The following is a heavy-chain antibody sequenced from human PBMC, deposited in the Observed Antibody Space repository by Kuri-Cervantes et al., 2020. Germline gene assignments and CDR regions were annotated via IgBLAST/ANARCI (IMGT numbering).Heavy chain of an antibody. CDR1: GGSFSGYY. CDR2: INHSGST. J-gene: IGHJ4*02. CDR3: ARTRPHVDY. Sequence: SETLSLTCAVYGGSFSGYYWSWIRQPPGKGLEWIGEINHSGSTYYNPSLKSRVTISVDTSKNQFSLKLSSVTAADTAVYYCARTRPHVDYWGQGTLVTVSS. V-gene: IGHV4-34*01.